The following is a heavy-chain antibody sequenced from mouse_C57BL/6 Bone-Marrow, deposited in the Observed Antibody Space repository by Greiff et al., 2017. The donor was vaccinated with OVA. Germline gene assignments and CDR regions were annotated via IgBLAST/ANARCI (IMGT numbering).Heavy chain of an antibody. V-gene: IGHV1-80*01. CDR3: ARGAY. J-gene: IGHJ3*01. CDR1: GYTFSTYW. Sequence: QVHVKQSGAELVKPGASVKISCKASGYTFSTYWMNWVKQRPGKGLEWIGQIYPGDGDTNYNGKFKGKATLTADTSSSTAYMQLSSLTSADSAVYFCARGAYWCQGTRVTVSS. CDR2: IYPGDGDT.